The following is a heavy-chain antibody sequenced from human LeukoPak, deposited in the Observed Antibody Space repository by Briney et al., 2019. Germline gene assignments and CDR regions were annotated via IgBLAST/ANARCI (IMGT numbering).Heavy chain of an antibody. V-gene: IGHV3-9*01. CDR1: GFTFGDYA. J-gene: IGHJ4*02. CDR3: AKDNVYLGVGAPSDY. Sequence: HPGRSLRLSCAASGFTFGDYAMHWVRQVPGKGLEWVSGISWNSGSIGYPDSVKGRFTISRDNSKNTLYLQMNSLRAEDTAVYYCAKDNVYLGVGAPSDYWGQGTLVTVSS. D-gene: IGHD1-26*01. CDR2: ISWNSGSI.